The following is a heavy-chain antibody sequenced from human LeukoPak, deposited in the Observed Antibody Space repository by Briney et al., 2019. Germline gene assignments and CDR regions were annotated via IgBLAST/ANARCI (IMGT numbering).Heavy chain of an antibody. CDR3: VRGLGAYQFDY. CDR1: GFTFSIYW. J-gene: IGHJ4*02. Sequence: GGSLRLSCAASGFTFSIYWMHWVRQAPGKGLVWVSHINKDGNTTTYVDSVKGRFTISRDNAKNTLYLQMNSLRAEDTAVYYCVRGLGAYQFDYWGQGTLVTVSS. V-gene: IGHV3-74*01. CDR2: INKDGNTT. D-gene: IGHD2-2*01.